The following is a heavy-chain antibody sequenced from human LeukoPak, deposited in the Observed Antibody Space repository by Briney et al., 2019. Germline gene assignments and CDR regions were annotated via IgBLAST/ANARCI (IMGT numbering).Heavy chain of an antibody. CDR3: AKDAGSNYYGSGSYELPAYYFDY. CDR2: IRYDGSNK. D-gene: IGHD3-10*01. V-gene: IGHV3-30*02. CDR1: GFTFSSYG. J-gene: IGHJ4*02. Sequence: GGSLRLSCAASGFTFSSYGMHWVRQAPGKGLEWVAFIRYDGSNKYYADSVKGRFTISRDNSKSTLYLQMNSLRAEDTAVYYCAKDAGSNYYGSGSYELPAYYFDYWGQGTLVTVSS.